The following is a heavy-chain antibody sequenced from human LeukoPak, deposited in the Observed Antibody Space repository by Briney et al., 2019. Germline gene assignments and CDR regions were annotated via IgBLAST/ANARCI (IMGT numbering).Heavy chain of an antibody. Sequence: ASVKVSCKASGYPFTGYYMHWVRQAPGQGLEWMGWINPNSGGTNYAQKFQGRVTMTRDTSISTAYMELSGLRSDDTAVYYCAREGISGTAPNYYYYGMDVWGQGTTVTVSS. V-gene: IGHV1-2*02. J-gene: IGHJ6*02. CDR3: AREGISGTAPNYYYYGMDV. D-gene: IGHD1-20*01. CDR1: GYPFTGYY. CDR2: INPNSGGT.